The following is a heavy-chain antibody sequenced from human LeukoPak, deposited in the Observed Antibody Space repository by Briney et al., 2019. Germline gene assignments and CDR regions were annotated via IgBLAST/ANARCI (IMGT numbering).Heavy chain of an antibody. D-gene: IGHD4-11*01. V-gene: IGHV4-34*01. Sequence: SETLSLTCAVFGGSFSGQYWSWIRQPPGKGLEWIGEINHRGSTTYNPSLKSRVTISVDTSKSQFSLKVRSLTAADTAVYYCTRDRYSNSFYYYYAMDVWGQGTTVTVSS. J-gene: IGHJ6*02. CDR1: GGSFSGQY. CDR3: TRDRYSNSFYYYYAMDV. CDR2: INHRGST.